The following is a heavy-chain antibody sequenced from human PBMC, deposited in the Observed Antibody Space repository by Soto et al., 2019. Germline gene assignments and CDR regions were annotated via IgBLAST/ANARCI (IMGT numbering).Heavy chain of an antibody. Sequence: SETLSLTCTVSGGSTSSYYWSWIRQPPGKGLEWIGYIYYSGSTNYNPSLKSRVTISVDTSKNQFSLKLSSVTAADTAVYYCARDEGYSSSWYHYWGQGTLVTVSS. CDR1: GGSTSSYY. V-gene: IGHV4-59*01. CDR3: ARDEGYSSSWYHY. CDR2: IYYSGST. D-gene: IGHD6-13*01. J-gene: IGHJ4*02.